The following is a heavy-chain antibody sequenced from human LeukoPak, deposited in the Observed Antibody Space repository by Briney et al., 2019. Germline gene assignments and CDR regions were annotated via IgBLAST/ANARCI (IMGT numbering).Heavy chain of an antibody. D-gene: IGHD1-7*01. J-gene: IGHJ6*02. CDR1: GLTFYSYA. CDR2: ISGSGGST. Sequence: GGSLRLSCAASGLTFYSYAMSWVRQAPGKGLEWVSIISGSGGSTYHADSVQGRFTISRDNSKNTLYLQMNSVRAEDTAVYYCAKIAGTTRTYYYRGLDVWGQGTTVTVSS. CDR3: AKIAGTTRTYYYRGLDV. V-gene: IGHV3-23*01.